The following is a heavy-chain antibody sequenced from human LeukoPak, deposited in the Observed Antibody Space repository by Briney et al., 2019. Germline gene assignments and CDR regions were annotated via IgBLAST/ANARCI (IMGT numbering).Heavy chain of an antibody. J-gene: IGHJ4*02. CDR3: ARESRYDSSGRYTGMRAPLDI. CDR2: IHHSGSA. D-gene: IGHD3-22*01. CDR1: GGSISSADYY. Sequence: SETLSLTCTVSGGSISSADYYWSWIRQHSGKGLEWMGYIHHSGSAWYNPSLKSRVTISVDTSTNQVSLKMRSVTAADTAVYHCARESRYDSSGRYTGMRAPLDIWGQGTLVTVSS. V-gene: IGHV4-31*03.